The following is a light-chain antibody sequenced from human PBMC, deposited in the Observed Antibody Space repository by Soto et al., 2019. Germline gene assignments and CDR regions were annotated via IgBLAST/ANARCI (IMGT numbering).Light chain of an antibody. CDR1: LNIFSF. J-gene: IGKJ2*01. V-gene: IGKV1-39*01. CDR2: GAS. CDR3: QQSYSVPHT. Sequence: DIQMTQSPSSLSASVGDSVTITCRASLNIFSFLGWYQHKPGKAPELLIYGASSLRSGAASRFSGRGSGTDFALTISNLQPEDSATFYCQQSYSVPHTFGQGTKLEIK.